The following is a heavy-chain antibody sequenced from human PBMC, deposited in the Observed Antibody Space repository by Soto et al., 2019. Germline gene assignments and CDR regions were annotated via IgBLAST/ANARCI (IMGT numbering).Heavy chain of an antibody. V-gene: IGHV4-30-4*01. D-gene: IGHD4-17*01. Sequence: QVQLQESGPVLVRPSKTLSLTCTVSGGSINSEHYHWTWIRQAPGKGLEWIGYIHYTGSIRYNPSLKCRVPMSVEMSKTLFSLNLSSVTAADTAVYFCVREDYGGDRDYYGLDVWGQGTTVTVSS. J-gene: IGHJ6*02. CDR2: IHYTGSI. CDR1: GGSINSEHYH. CDR3: VREDYGGDRDYYGLDV.